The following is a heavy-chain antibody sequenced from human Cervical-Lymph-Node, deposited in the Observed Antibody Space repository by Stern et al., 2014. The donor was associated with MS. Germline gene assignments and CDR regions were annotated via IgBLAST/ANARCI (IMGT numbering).Heavy chain of an antibody. J-gene: IGHJ4*02. V-gene: IGHV1-24*01. CDR1: GYTLTALS. D-gene: IGHD5-24*01. Sequence: QDQLVQSGAEVKKPGASVKVSCNVSGYTLTALSIHWVRQAPGIGLEWMGGIDAEEDKAIYAQKFQGRVTMTEDTSTDTAYMELSSLRSEDTAVYYCATDILEMASINAFPHWGQGTLVTVSS. CDR2: IDAEEDKA. CDR3: ATDILEMASINAFPH.